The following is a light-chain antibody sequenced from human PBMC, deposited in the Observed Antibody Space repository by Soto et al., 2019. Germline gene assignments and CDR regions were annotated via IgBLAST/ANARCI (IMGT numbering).Light chain of an antibody. CDR3: GTWDGSLSAVT. Sequence: QSVLTQPPSVSAAPGQKVTISCTGSTSNVGKNYVSWYQHLPGTASKLLIYDNTKRHSGIPDRFSGSKSGTSATLGITGLQTGDEADYHCGTWDGSLSAVTFGTGTKVTV. CDR1: TSNVGKNY. CDR2: DNT. J-gene: IGLJ1*01. V-gene: IGLV1-51*01.